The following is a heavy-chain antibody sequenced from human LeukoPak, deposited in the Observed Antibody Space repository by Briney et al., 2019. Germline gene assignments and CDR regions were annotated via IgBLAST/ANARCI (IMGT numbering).Heavy chain of an antibody. D-gene: IGHD6-19*01. CDR1: GFTFSTYS. V-gene: IGHV3-48*01. CDR3: ARDLSSGWYGFDY. J-gene: IGHJ4*02. CDR2: ISDSSDTI. Sequence: GGSLSLSCAASGFTFSTYSMNWVRQAPGKGLEWISYISDSSDTIYYADSVKGRFTISRDNAKNSLYLQMNSLRAEDTAVYYCARDLSSGWYGFDYWGQGTLVTVSS.